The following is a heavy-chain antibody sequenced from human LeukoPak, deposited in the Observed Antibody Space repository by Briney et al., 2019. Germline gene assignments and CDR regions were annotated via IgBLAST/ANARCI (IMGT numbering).Heavy chain of an antibody. Sequence: PSETLSLTCTVSGGSISSYYWSWIRQPPGKGLEWIGYIYYSGSTNYNPPLKSRVTISVDTSKNQFSLKLSSVTAADTAVYYCARSAGYSSGWYTRGTYYYYYGMDVWGQGTTVTVSS. CDR3: ARSAGYSSGWYTRGTYYYYYGMDV. J-gene: IGHJ6*02. D-gene: IGHD6-19*01. CDR1: GGSISSYY. CDR2: IYYSGST. V-gene: IGHV4-59*01.